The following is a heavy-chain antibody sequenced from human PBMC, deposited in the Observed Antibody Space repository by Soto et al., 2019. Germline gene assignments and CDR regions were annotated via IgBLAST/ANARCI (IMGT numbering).Heavy chain of an antibody. Sequence: GGSLRLSCAASGFTFSSYSMNWVRQAPGKGLEWVSYISSSSSTIYYADSVKGRFTISRDNAKNSLYLQMNSLRDEDTAVYYCLGFVVVTAIIGYWGQGTMVTVSS. D-gene: IGHD2-21*02. V-gene: IGHV3-48*02. J-gene: IGHJ4*02. CDR3: LGFVVVTAIIGY. CDR1: GFTFSSYS. CDR2: ISSSSSTI.